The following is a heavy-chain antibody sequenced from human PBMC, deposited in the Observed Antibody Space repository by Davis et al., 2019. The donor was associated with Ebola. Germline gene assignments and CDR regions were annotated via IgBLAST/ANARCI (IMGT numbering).Heavy chain of an antibody. V-gene: IGHV3-74*03. Sequence: HTGGSLRLSCAASGFTFSSYWMHWVRQAPGKGLVWVSCINRDGSTTTYADSVKGRFTISRDNAKNTLYLQMNTLRAEDTAVYYCAKGIVCISSRCYYDFWGQGILVTVSS. D-gene: IGHD3-3*01. J-gene: IGHJ4*02. CDR3: AKGIVCISSRCYYDF. CDR1: GFTFSSYW. CDR2: INRDGSTT.